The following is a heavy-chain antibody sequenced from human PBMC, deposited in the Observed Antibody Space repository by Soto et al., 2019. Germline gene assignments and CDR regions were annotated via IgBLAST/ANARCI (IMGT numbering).Heavy chain of an antibody. CDR3: ARHKVPAAISTMGPIYYHGMDV. Sequence: GESLKISCKGSGYSFTTYWIGWVRQMPGKGLEWMGIICPGDSDTRYSPSFQGQVTISADKSISTAYLQWSSLKASDTAMYYCARHKVPAAISTMGPIYYHGMDVWGQGTTVTVPS. CDR2: ICPGDSDT. J-gene: IGHJ6*02. D-gene: IGHD2-2*02. V-gene: IGHV5-51*01. CDR1: GYSFTTYW.